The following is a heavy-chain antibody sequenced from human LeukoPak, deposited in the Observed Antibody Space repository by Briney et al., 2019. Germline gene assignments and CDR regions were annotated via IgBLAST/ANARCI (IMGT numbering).Heavy chain of an antibody. CDR1: GFTFSSYW. CDR2: MKQDGSQK. J-gene: IGHJ4*02. V-gene: IGHV3-7*04. D-gene: IGHD6-25*01. CDR3: ARDSGKYYIDY. Sequence: EGSLRLSCEASGFTFSSYWMTWVRQAPGKGLEWVANMKQDGSQKYSVDFVEGRFTMSRDNAKNLLFLQVNSLRAEDTAVYYCARDSGKYYIDYWGQGTLVTVSS.